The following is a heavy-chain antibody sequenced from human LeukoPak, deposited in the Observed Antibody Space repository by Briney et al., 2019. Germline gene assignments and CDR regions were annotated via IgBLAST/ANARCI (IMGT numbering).Heavy chain of an antibody. V-gene: IGHV3-23*01. D-gene: IGHD3-3*01. Sequence: PGGSLRLSCAASGFTFSSYAMSWVRQAPGKGLEWVSAISGSGGSTYYADSVKGRFTISRDNSKNTPYLQMNSLRAEDTAVYYCAKSGRYYDFWSCYYVDYWGQGTLVTVSS. J-gene: IGHJ4*02. CDR1: GFTFSSYA. CDR3: AKSGRYYDFWSCYYVDY. CDR2: ISGSGGST.